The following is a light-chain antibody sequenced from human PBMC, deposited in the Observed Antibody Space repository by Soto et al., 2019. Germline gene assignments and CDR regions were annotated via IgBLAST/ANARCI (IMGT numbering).Light chain of an antibody. CDR3: RRENKGSLT. J-gene: IGKJ4*01. Sequence: EIVLTQSPATLSLSPGERATLSCRASQSVSNYLAWYQQKPGQAPRLLIYDASNRATAIPARFSGSGSGTDFTLTISSLEPEDFAGYDGRRENKGSLTFGGGTEVDIK. V-gene: IGKV3-11*01. CDR2: DAS. CDR1: QSVSNY.